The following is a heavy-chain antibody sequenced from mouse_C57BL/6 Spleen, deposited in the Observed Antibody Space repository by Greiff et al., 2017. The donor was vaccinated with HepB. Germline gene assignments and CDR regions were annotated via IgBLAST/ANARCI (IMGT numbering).Heavy chain of an antibody. CDR3: ARGGVPYCGSGRYFDV. D-gene: IGHD1-1*01. CDR1: GYTFTSYW. CDR2: IDPSDSYT. V-gene: IGHV1-50*01. Sequence: QVQLQQPGAELVKPGASVKLSCKASGYTFTSYWMQWVKQRPGQGLEWIGEIDPSDSYTNYNQKFKGKATLTVDTSSSTAYLQLSSLTSEDSAVYCCARGGVPYCGSGRYFDVWGTGTTVTVAS. J-gene: IGHJ1*03.